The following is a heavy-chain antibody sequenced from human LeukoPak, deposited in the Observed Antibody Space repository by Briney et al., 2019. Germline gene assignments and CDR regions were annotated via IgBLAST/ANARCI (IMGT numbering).Heavy chain of an antibody. CDR3: ARGRLTYYYGSGSYYNDY. V-gene: IGHV4-34*01. CDR1: GGSFSGYY. CDR2: ISHSGST. D-gene: IGHD3-10*01. J-gene: IGHJ4*02. Sequence: SETLSLTCAVYGGSFSGYYWSWIRQPPGKGLEWIGEISHSGSTNYNPSLKSRVTISVDTSKNQFSLKLSSVTAADTAVYYCARGRLTYYYGSGSYYNDYWGQGTLVTVSS.